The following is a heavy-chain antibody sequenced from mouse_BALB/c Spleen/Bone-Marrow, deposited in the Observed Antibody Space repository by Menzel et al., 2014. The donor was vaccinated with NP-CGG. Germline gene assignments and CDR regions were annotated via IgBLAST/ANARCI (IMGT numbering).Heavy chain of an antibody. CDR1: GYTFTSYW. V-gene: IGHV1-69*02. D-gene: IGHD1-1*01. CDR2: IDPSDSYT. J-gene: IGHJ2*01. Sequence: QVQLKESGAELVKPGASVKLSCKASGYTFTSYWMHWVKQRPGQGLEWIGEIDPSDSYTNYNQKFKGKATLTVDKSSSTAYMQLRSLTSEESAVYYCARDSITTVVATDYWGQGTTLTVSS. CDR3: ARDSITTVVATDY.